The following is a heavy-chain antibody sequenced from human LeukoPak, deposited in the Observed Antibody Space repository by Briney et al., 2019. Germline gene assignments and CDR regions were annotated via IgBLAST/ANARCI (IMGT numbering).Heavy chain of an antibody. V-gene: IGHV4-59*08. Sequence: SSENLSLTWTVSGGSISSYYWSWIRQPPGKGLEWIGYIYYSGSTNYNPSLKSRVTISVDTSKNQFSLKLSSVTAADTAVYYCASSYYYDSSGYSSPPDYWGQGTLVTVSS. J-gene: IGHJ4*02. CDR1: GGSISSYY. D-gene: IGHD3-22*01. CDR2: IYYSGST. CDR3: ASSYYYDSSGYSSPPDY.